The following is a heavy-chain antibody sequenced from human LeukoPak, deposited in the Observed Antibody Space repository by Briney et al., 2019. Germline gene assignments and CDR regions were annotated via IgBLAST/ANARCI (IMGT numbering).Heavy chain of an antibody. Sequence: GGSPRLSCAASGFTFSSYWMHWVRQAPGKGLVWVSRINSDGSSTSYADSVKGRFTISRDNAKNSLYLQMNSLRAEDTAVYYCALSYYYYYMDVWGKGTTVTISS. J-gene: IGHJ6*03. CDR3: ALSYYYYYMDV. V-gene: IGHV3-74*01. CDR1: GFTFSSYW. CDR2: INSDGSST.